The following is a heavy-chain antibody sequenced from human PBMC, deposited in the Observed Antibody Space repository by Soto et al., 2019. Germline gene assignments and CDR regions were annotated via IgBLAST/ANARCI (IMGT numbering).Heavy chain of an antibody. Sequence: EVPLVESGGALVQPGGSLRLSCEASGFSFREYGMSWVRQAPGKGLQWVAGIGGSGDTTNYADSVKGRFTISRDNSKNTLYLQMNSLTAEDAAVYYCGKEPFVTVFGLVTFWGQGTLVSVSS. CDR2: IGGSGDTT. CDR1: GFSFREYG. D-gene: IGHD3-3*01. J-gene: IGHJ4*02. V-gene: IGHV3-23*04. CDR3: GKEPFVTVFGLVTF.